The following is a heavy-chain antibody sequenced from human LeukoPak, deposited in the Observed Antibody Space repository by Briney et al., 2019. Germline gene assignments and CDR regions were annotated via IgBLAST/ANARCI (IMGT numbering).Heavy chain of an antibody. Sequence: SETLSLTCTVSGGSISSYYWSWIRQPAGKGLEWIGRIYTSGSTNYNPSLKSRVTMSVDTSKNQFSLKLSSVTAADTAGYYWSRDTIVGVPAAHKGVWFDPWGQGTLVTVSS. D-gene: IGHD2-2*01. CDR3: SRDTIVGVPAAHKGVWFDP. CDR2: IYTSGST. J-gene: IGHJ5*02. V-gene: IGHV4-4*07. CDR1: GGSISSYY.